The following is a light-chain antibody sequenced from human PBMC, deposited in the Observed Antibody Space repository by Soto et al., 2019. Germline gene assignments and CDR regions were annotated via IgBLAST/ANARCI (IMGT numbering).Light chain of an antibody. CDR2: EVN. CDR3: SSYTTSGTYVL. V-gene: IGLV2-14*01. CDR1: SRDVGAFNY. Sequence: QSVLTQPASVSGSPEQSITISCTGTSRDVGAFNYVSWYQQHPDKAPKLLISEVNNRPSGVSHRFSGSKSGNTASLTISGLQPADEADYYCSSYTTSGTYVLFGGGTKLTVL. J-gene: IGLJ3*02.